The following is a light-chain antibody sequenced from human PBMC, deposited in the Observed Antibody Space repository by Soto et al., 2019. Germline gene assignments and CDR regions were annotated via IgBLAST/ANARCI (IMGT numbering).Light chain of an antibody. V-gene: IGLV2-14*03. CDR2: DVS. J-gene: IGLJ1*01. CDR1: SNDIGAYNY. Sequence: QSALTQPDSGSGAPGQSITLSCTGTSNDIGAYNYVSWYQHHPGKAPQLIIYDVSTRPSGVSDRFSASKSGNTASLTISELQADDEADYYCSSYTSRNTEVFGTGTKLTVL. CDR3: SSYTSRNTEV.